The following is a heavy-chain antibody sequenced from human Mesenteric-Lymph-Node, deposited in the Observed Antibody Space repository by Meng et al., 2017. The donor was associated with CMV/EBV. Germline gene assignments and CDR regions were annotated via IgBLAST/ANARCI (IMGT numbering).Heavy chain of an antibody. D-gene: IGHD3-3*01. Sequence: GGSLRLSCAASGFPFSGYAMAWVRQAPEKGLEWVSAISGSGDSTYYADSVKGRFTISRDKSKNTLYLQLNSLRAEDTAVYYCAKGEAYDFWSSYPDYWGQGTLVTVSS. V-gene: IGHV3-23*01. CDR2: ISGSGDST. CDR3: AKGEAYDFWSSYPDY. CDR1: GFPFSGYA. J-gene: IGHJ4*02.